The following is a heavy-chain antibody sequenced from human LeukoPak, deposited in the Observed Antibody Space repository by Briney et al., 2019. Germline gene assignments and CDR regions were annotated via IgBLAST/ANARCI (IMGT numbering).Heavy chain of an antibody. J-gene: IGHJ4*02. CDR2: INPHSGGS. CDR1: GYTFTGYY. D-gene: IGHD6-13*01. V-gene: IGHV1-2*02. CDR3: AAWAAVGRFFDY. Sequence: GASVKVSCKASGYTFTGYYMHWVRQAPGQGLEWMGWINPHSGGSNSAQKFRGRVTMTRDTSITTAYMELSRLASDDTAVYYCAAWAAVGRFFDYWGQGTLVTVSS.